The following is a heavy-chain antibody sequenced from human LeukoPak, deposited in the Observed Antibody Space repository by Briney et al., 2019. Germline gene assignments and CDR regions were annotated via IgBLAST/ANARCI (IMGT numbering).Heavy chain of an antibody. CDR3: ARAGRICSGLSCLFDY. J-gene: IGHJ4*02. D-gene: IGHD2-15*01. CDR2: ISSSSSTI. Sequence: PGGSLRLSCAASGFTFSTYTMNWVRQAPGKGLEWVSYISSSSSTIYYADSVKGRFTISRDNAKNSLYLHMSSLRDEDTAVYYCARAGRICSGLSCLFDYWGQGTLVTVSS. V-gene: IGHV3-48*02. CDR1: GFTFSTYT.